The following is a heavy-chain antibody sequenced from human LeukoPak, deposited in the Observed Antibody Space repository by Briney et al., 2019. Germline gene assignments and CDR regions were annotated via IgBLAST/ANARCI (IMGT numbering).Heavy chain of an antibody. V-gene: IGHV3-23*01. J-gene: IGHJ4*02. CDR2: ISGSGGST. CDR3: ARVRGGGYYDSSGHYFDY. CDR1: GFTFSSYG. D-gene: IGHD3-22*01. Sequence: PGGSLRLSCAASGFTFSSYGMSWVRQAPGKGLEWVSVISGSGGSTYYADSVKGRFTISRDNSKNTLYLQMNSLRAEDTAVYYCARVRGGGYYDSSGHYFDYWGQGTLVTVSS.